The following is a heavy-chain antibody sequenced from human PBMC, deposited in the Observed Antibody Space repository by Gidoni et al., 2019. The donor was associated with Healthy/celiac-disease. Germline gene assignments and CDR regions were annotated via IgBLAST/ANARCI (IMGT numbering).Heavy chain of an antibody. D-gene: IGHD5-18*01. J-gene: IGHJ4*02. CDR1: SGPFSSYA. CDR3: AAGGYSYGSPFDY. V-gene: IGHV1-69*01. Sequence: QLQLFQSWDAVKKPGSSVKFSCQASSGPFSSYAISWVRQAPGQGLEWMGGIIPIFGTANYAQKFQGRVTITADESTSTAYMELSSLRSEDTAVYYCAAGGYSYGSPFDYWGQGTLVTVSS. CDR2: IIPIFGTA.